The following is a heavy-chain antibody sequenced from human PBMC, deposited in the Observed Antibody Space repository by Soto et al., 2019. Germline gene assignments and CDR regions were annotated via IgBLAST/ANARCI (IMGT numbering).Heavy chain of an antibody. Sequence: SETLSLTCTVSGGSISSSSYYWGWIRQPPGKGLEWIGLIFANGHTDYNPSLKSRVTMSVDASKNQFSLRLTSMPAADTAVYYCVASLAASGLNWLDPWGRGTLVTVSS. CDR2: IFANGHT. CDR1: GGSISSSSYY. V-gene: IGHV4-61*05. CDR3: VASLAASGLNWLDP. D-gene: IGHD6-13*01. J-gene: IGHJ5*02.